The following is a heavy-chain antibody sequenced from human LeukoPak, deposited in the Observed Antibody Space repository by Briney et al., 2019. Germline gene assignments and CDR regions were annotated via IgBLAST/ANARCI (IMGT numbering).Heavy chain of an antibody. CDR1: GYTFTGYY. Sequence: GAPVKVSCKASGYTFTGYYMHWVRQAPGQGLEWMGWINPNSGGTNYAQKLQGRVTVTRDTSISTAYMELSRLRSDDTAVYYCAREDYDSSGYYHPFDYWGQGTLVTVSS. V-gene: IGHV1-2*02. CDR2: INPNSGGT. CDR3: AREDYDSSGYYHPFDY. J-gene: IGHJ4*02. D-gene: IGHD3-22*01.